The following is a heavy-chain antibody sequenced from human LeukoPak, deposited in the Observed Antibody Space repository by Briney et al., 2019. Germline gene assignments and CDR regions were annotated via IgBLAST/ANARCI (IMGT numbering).Heavy chain of an antibody. J-gene: IGHJ4*02. D-gene: IGHD2-2*01. CDR1: GFTFSSYG. Sequence: GGSLRLSCAASGFTFSSYGMHWVRQAPGKGLEWVAVISYDGSNKYYADSVKGRFTISRDNSKNTLYLQMNSLRAEDTAVYYCAKDHIVVVLAAIDYWGQGTLVTVSS. V-gene: IGHV3-30*18. CDR2: ISYDGSNK. CDR3: AKDHIVVVLAAIDY.